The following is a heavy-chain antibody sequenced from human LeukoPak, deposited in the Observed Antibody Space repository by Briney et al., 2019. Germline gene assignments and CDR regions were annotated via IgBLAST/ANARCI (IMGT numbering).Heavy chain of an antibody. CDR2: IYTSGST. CDR1: GGSISSYY. V-gene: IGHV4-4*07. J-gene: IGHJ6*03. D-gene: IGHD6-13*01. CDR3: ARSGSTWYVGTYFYIDV. Sequence: PSETLSLTCTVSGGSISSYYWSWIRQPAGKGLEWIGCIYTSGSTNYNPSLKSRVTMSVDTSKNQFSLKLSSVTAADTAVYYCARSGSTWYVGTYFYIDVWGKGTTVAVSS.